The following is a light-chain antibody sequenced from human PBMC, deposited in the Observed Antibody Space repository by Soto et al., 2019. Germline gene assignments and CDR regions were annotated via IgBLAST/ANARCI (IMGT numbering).Light chain of an antibody. CDR1: SSDVGGYNY. CDR3: RSYTSSSTLV. V-gene: IGLV2-14*01. J-gene: IGLJ1*01. CDR2: EVS. Sequence: QSALTQPASVSGSPGQSITISCTGTSSDVGGYNYVSWYQQHPGKAPKLMIYEVSNRPSGVSNRFSGSKSGNTASLTISGLQAEDEADYYCRSYTSSSTLVVGTGTKLTVL.